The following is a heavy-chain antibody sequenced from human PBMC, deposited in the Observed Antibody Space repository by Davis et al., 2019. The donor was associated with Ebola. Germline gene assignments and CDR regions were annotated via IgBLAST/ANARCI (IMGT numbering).Heavy chain of an antibody. V-gene: IGHV3-30-3*02. CDR1: GFTFSSYD. J-gene: IGHJ6*04. D-gene: IGHD3-3*01. CDR2: ISYDGNIA. CDR3: AKSGLSFGVVKYHYGMDV. Sequence: GESLKISCAASGFTFSSYDMHWVRQAPGKGLEWLALISYDGNIAYYADSVKGRFTISRDNAKNTLSLQMNSLRAEDTAVYYCAKSGLSFGVVKYHYGMDVWGKGTTVTVSS.